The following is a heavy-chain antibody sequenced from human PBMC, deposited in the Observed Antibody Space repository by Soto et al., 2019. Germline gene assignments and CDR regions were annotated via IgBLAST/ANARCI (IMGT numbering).Heavy chain of an antibody. J-gene: IGHJ5*02. CDR2: ISGSGGST. D-gene: IGHD2-2*01. V-gene: IGHV3-23*01. CDR3: AKDRVPAATGWFDP. CDR1: VFTFSSYA. Sequence: GPLRLSGPASVFTFSSYAMSWVRQAPGKGLEWVSAISGSGGSTYYADSVKGRFTISRDNSKNTLYLQMNSLRAEDTAVYYCAKDRVPAATGWFDPWGQGTLVTVSS.